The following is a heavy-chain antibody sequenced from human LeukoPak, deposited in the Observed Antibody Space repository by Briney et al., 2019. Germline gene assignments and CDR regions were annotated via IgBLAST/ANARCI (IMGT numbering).Heavy chain of an antibody. Sequence: SETLSLTCGVSDYSINSGHHWAWIRQPPGNGLEWIGSIDHSGNTYYNASLRSQVAISVDTSKNQLPLKLTSVTAADTAVYYCVRRAGYLDLWGQGTQVTVSS. CDR1: DYSINSGHH. CDR3: VRRAGYLDL. D-gene: IGHD5-18*01. CDR2: IDHSGNT. J-gene: IGHJ5*02. V-gene: IGHV4-38-2*01.